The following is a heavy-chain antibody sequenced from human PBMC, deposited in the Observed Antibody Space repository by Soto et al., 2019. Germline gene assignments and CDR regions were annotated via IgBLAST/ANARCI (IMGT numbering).Heavy chain of an antibody. Sequence: EVQLLESGGNLVQPGGSLRLSCAASGFAFNTYAMSWVRQAPGTVLEWVSRISGSGGITYYIGSVKGRFTISRDNSKNTLYLQLNSLRADDTAVYYCANQGARRPYYFAYWGRGTLVIVSS. D-gene: IGHD6-6*01. CDR3: ANQGARRPYYFAY. CDR1: GFAFNTYA. CDR2: ISGSGGIT. J-gene: IGHJ4*02. V-gene: IGHV3-23*01.